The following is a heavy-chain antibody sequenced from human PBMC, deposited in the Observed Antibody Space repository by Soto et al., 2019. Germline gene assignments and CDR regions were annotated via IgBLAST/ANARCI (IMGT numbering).Heavy chain of an antibody. Sequence: GASVKVSCKASGYTFTSYAMHWVRQAPGQRLEWMGRINPSSGNTNYAQKFQGRVTMTRDTSTSTVYMELSSLRSEDTAVYYCAMAGNLYGDRQNSIDYWGQGTLVTVSS. CDR1: GYTFTSYA. V-gene: IGHV1-46*03. J-gene: IGHJ4*02. CDR2: INPSSGNT. D-gene: IGHD4-17*01. CDR3: AMAGNLYGDRQNSIDY.